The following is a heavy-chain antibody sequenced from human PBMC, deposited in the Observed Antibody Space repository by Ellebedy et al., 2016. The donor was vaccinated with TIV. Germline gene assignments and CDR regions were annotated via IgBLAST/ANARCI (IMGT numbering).Heavy chain of an antibody. D-gene: IGHD3-10*01. J-gene: IGHJ4*02. Sequence: GESLKISCAASGFTFSSYAMSWVRQAPGKGLEWVSAISGSGGSTYYADSVKGRFTISRDNSKNTLYLQMNSLRAEDTAVYYCAGIQGSYYYYFDYWGQGTLVTVSS. CDR1: GFTFSSYA. V-gene: IGHV3-23*01. CDR2: ISGSGGST. CDR3: AGIQGSYYYYFDY.